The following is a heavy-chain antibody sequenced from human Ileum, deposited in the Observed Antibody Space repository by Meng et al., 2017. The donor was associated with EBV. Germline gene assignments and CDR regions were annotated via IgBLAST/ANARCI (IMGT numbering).Heavy chain of an antibody. CDR3: ARSPYSGSALPFFDY. D-gene: IGHD1-26*01. Sequence: PQESGHGLVKQSEALSLTCSVSGGSLSSSCYYWGWIRQPPGKGLEWIGNIHYSGSTYYNPSLKSRVTISVDTSNKQFSLKLTSVTAADTAVYYCARSPYSGSALPFFDYWGQGSLVTVSS. J-gene: IGHJ4*02. V-gene: IGHV4-39*07. CDR1: GGSLSSSCYY. CDR2: IHYSGST.